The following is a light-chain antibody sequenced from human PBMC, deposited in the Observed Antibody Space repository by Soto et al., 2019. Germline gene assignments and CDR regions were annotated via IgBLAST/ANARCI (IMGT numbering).Light chain of an antibody. V-gene: IGLV2-23*01. CDR1: SSDVGSYKF. CDR3: CSYAGSSTLV. J-gene: IGLJ2*01. Sequence: SALTQPASVSGSPGQSITISCTGTSSDVGSYKFVSWYQQHPGKAPKLMIYEGSKRPSGVSNRFSGSKSGNTASLTISGLQAEDEADYYCCSYAGSSTLVFGGGTKVTVL. CDR2: EGS.